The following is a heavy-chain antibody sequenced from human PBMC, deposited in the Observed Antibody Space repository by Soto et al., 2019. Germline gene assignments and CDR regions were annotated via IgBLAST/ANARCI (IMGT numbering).Heavy chain of an antibody. J-gene: IGHJ4*02. CDR1: GFTIGDYW. CDR2: IKQDGSEK. V-gene: IGHV3-7*01. D-gene: IGHD5-12*01. CDR3: ARTIVAVVPDKFDH. Sequence: LRLSCAASGFTIGDYWMSWVRQAPGKGLEWVANIKQDGSEKYYVDSVKGRFTISRDSAKNSLYLQMNSLRGEDTAVYYCARTIVAVVPDKFDHWGQGTLVTVSS.